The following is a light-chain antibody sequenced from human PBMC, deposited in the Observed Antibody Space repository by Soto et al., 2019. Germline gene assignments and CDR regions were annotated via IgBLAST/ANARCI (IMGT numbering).Light chain of an antibody. CDR2: EVS. CDR1: SSDIGGYDY. V-gene: IGLV2-8*01. Sequence: QSVLTQPPSASGSPGQSVTISCTGTSSDIGGYDYVSWYQQHPGKTPKFMIYEVSKRPSGVPDRFSGSKSGNTASLTVSGLQAEDEADYYCVSYAGSNIWMFGGGTKLTV. J-gene: IGLJ3*02. CDR3: VSYAGSNIWM.